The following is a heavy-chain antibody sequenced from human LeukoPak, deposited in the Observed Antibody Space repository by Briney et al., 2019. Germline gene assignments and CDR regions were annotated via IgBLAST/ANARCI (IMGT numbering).Heavy chain of an antibody. CDR3: ARGSYYYDRSGYYNWFDP. CDR2: IIPIFGTA. CDR1: GGTFSSYA. V-gene: IGHV1-69*13. J-gene: IGHJ5*02. D-gene: IGHD3-22*01. Sequence: SVKVSCKASGGTFSSYAISWVRQAPGQGLEWMGGIIPIFGTANYAQKFQGRVTITADESTTTAYMELSSLRSEDTAVYYCARGSYYYDRSGYYNWFDPWGQGTLVTVSS.